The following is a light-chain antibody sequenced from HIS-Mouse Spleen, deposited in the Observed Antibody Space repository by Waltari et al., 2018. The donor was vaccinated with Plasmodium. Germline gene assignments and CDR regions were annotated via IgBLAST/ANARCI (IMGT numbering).Light chain of an antibody. CDR2: QDS. V-gene: IGLV3-1*01. Sequence: SYELTEPPSVSVSPGQTASITCSGDKLGDKYACWYQQKPGQSPVLCIYQDSKRPSGSPGRFSGSEYGNTATLTISGTQAMDEADYYCQAWDSSTVVFGGGTKLTVL. J-gene: IGLJ2*01. CDR1: KLGDKY. CDR3: QAWDSSTVV.